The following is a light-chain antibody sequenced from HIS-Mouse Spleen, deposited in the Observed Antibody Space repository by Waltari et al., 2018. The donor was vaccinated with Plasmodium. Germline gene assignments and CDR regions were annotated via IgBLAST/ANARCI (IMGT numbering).Light chain of an antibody. V-gene: IGLV2-23*03. CDR2: EGS. CDR3: CSYAGSSTFV. Sequence: QSALTQPASVSGSPGPSLTILCPGPSRDVWSYNLLSWYQQHPGKAPKLMIYEGSKRPSGVSNRFSGSKSGNTASLTISGLQAEDEADYYCCSYAGSSTFVFGGGTKLTVL. CDR1: SRDVWSYNL. J-gene: IGLJ3*02.